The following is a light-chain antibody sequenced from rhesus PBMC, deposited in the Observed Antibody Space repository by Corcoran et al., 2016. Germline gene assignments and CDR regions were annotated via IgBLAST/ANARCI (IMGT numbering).Light chain of an antibody. J-gene: IGKJ4*01. Sequence: DIQMTQSPSSLSASVGDRVTVTCRASQGINKELSWYQQKPGKAPTLLIYAASTLQTGVSSRFSGCGTGTDYTLTIRSLQPEVVATYCCLQDYTTPLTFGGRTKVEIK. CDR1: QGINKE. CDR2: AAS. V-gene: IGKV1-94*01. CDR3: LQDYTTPLT.